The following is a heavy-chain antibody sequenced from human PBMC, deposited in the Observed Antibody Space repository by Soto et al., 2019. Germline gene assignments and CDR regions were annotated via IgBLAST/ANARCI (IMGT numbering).Heavy chain of an antibody. V-gene: IGHV3-74*01. D-gene: IGHD3-16*02. J-gene: IGHJ4*02. Sequence: GGSLRLSCAASGFTFSSYWMHWVRQVPEKGLVWVSRINSDGSITNYADAVKGRFTISRDNVKNTLYLQMNSLRAEDTAVYYCVRYSRSVGGSYRPDYWGQGTLVSVSS. CDR1: GFTFSSYW. CDR3: VRYSRSVGGSYRPDY. CDR2: INSDGSIT.